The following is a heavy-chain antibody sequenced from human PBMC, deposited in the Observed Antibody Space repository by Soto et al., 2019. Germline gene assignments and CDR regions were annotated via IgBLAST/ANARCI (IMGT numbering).Heavy chain of an antibody. CDR3: AHSGVFYNFDY. Sequence: QITLKESGPTLVKPTQTLTLTCTFSGFSLSTSGVGMGWIRRPPGKALEWLALIFWDDDKRYRPSLKSRLTITKDTSKNQVVLTMTNMDPVDTATYYCAHSGVFYNFDYWGQGTLVTVSS. CDR2: IFWDDDK. V-gene: IGHV2-5*02. J-gene: IGHJ4*02. D-gene: IGHD2-8*01. CDR1: GFSLSTSGVG.